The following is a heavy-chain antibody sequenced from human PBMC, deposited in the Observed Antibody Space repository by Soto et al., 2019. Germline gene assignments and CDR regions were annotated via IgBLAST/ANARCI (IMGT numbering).Heavy chain of an antibody. CDR2: IYYSGST. CDR1: GGSISSGGYY. J-gene: IGHJ4*02. D-gene: IGHD3-22*01. CDR3: ARDRAYYYDSSVYTQ. V-gene: IGHV4-31*03. Sequence: SETLSLTSTVSGGSISSGGYYWSWIRQHPGKGLEWIGYIYYSGSTYYNPSVKSRVTISVDTSKNQFSLKLSSVTAADTAVYYCARDRAYYYDSSVYTQWGQGTLFTVSS.